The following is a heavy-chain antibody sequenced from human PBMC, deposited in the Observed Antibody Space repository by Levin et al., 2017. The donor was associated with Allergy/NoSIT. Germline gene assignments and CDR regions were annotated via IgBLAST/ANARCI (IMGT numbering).Heavy chain of an antibody. D-gene: IGHD6-19*01. CDR1: GFTFSSYA. J-gene: IGHJ6*02. CDR3: AKDHDSGWDGYYYGMDV. V-gene: IGHV3-23*01. Sequence: PGGSLRLSCAASGFTFSSYAMSWVRQAPGKGLEWVSAISGSGGSTYYADSVKGRFTISRDNSKNTLYLQMNSLRAEDTAVYYCAKDHDSGWDGYYYGMDVWGQGTTVTVSS. CDR2: ISGSGGST.